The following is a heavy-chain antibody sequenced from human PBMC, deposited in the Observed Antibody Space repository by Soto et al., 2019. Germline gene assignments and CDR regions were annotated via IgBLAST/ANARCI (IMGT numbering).Heavy chain of an antibody. V-gene: IGHV4-31*03. CDR2: IYYSGST. J-gene: IGHJ5*02. CDR3: ARDDYCSSTSCYLNWFDP. D-gene: IGHD2-2*01. CDR1: GGSISSGGYY. Sequence: SETLSLTCTVSGGSISSGGYYWSWIRQHPGKGLEWIGYIYYSGSTYYNPSLKSRVTISVDTSKNQFSLKLSSVTAADTAVYYCARDDYCSSTSCYLNWFDPWGQGTLVTVSS.